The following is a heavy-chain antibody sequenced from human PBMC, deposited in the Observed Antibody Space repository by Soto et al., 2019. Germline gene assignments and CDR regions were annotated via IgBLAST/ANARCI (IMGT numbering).Heavy chain of an antibody. Sequence: SETLSLTCAVYGGSFSGYYWSWIRQPPGKGLEWIGEINHSGSTNYNPSLKSRVTISVDTSKNQFSLKLSSVTAADTAVYYCARRSLEYSSSSGDYWGQGTLVTVSS. CDR1: GGSFSGYY. CDR3: ARRSLEYSSSSGDY. CDR2: INHSGST. D-gene: IGHD6-6*01. J-gene: IGHJ4*02. V-gene: IGHV4-34*01.